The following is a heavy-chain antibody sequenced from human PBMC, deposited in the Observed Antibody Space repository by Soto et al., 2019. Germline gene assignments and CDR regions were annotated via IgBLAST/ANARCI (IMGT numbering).Heavy chain of an antibody. CDR3: ARETRESLPAQQLVWFDY. D-gene: IGHD6-13*01. CDR1: GGSFSGYY. CDR2: INHSGST. Sequence: SETLSLTCAVYGGSFSGYYWSWIRQPPGKGLEWIGEINHSGSTNYNPSLKSRVTISVDTSKNQFSLKLSSVTAADTAVYYCARETRESLPAQQLVWFDYWGQGTLVTVSS. V-gene: IGHV4-34*01. J-gene: IGHJ4*02.